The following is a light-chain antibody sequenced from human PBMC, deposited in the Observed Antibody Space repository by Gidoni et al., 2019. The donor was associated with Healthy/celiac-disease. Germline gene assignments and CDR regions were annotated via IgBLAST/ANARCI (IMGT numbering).Light chain of an antibody. J-gene: IGKJ3*01. CDR2: AAS. CDR3: QPIYSTPFT. CDR1: QSIRSY. V-gene: IGKV1-39*01. Sequence: DIQITQSPSSLSASVGDRVTITCRESQSIRSYLNRYQQKPGKAPKLPIYAASSLQSGVPSRFSGSGSWTDFTLPLSSLQPEDFSTYYCQPIYSTPFTFGPGTKVDIK.